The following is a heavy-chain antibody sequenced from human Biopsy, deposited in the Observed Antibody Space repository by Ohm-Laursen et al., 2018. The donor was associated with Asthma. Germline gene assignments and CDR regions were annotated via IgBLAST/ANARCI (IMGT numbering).Heavy chain of an antibody. V-gene: IGHV4-31*03. Sequence: TLSLTCIVSGGSINTGDYYWSWIRQHPVKGLEWIGHIYYSGSTYYNPSLKSRVSISLDTSKNQFSLSLTSVTAADTAVYYCARTTYGHDGFDPWGQGTLVTVSS. D-gene: IGHD4-17*01. CDR3: ARTTYGHDGFDP. CDR2: IYYSGST. CDR1: GGSINTGDYY. J-gene: IGHJ5*02.